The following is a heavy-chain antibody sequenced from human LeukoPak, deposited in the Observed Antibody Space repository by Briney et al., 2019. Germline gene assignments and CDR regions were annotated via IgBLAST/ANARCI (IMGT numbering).Heavy chain of an antibody. CDR2: VSPNSGNT. Sequence: ASVKVSFKASGYTCTNHDINWVRKATGQGLEWMGWVSPNSGNTVYAQKVKGRVIMTMDPSMSTAYMELSSLLSEDTAVYYCARGGPDDNYDDFDYWGQGTLVTVAS. V-gene: IGHV1-8*01. D-gene: IGHD4-11*01. CDR3: ARGGPDDNYDDFDY. CDR1: GYTCTNHD. J-gene: IGHJ4*02.